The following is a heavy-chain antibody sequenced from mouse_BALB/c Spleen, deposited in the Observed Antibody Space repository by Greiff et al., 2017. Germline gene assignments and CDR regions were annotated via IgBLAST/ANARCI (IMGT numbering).Heavy chain of an antibody. CDR1: GFTFSSYT. CDR3: RRGEGYGSSGYFDV. D-gene: IGHD1-1*01. CDR2: ISSGGSYT. J-gene: IGHJ1*01. Sequence: DVMLVESGGGLVKPGGSLKLSCAASGFTFSSYTMSWVRQTPEKRLEWVATISSGGSYTYYPDSVKGRFTISRDNAKNTLYLQLSSLKSEDTAMYYCRRGEGYGSSGYFDVWGAGTTVTVSS. V-gene: IGHV5-6-4*01.